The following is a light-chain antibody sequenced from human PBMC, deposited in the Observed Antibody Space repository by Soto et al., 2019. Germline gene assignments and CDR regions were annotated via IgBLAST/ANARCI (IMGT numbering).Light chain of an antibody. CDR2: GAS. CDR1: QSVSSN. V-gene: IGKV3-15*01. Sequence: IVMTQSPATLSVSPGERATLSCRASQSVSSNLAWYQHKPGQAPRLLIYGASTRAAGIPARFSGSGSGTEFTLTISSLQSEDFAVYYCQQYNNWPPNTFGQGTKVDIK. CDR3: QQYNNWPPNT. J-gene: IGKJ2*01.